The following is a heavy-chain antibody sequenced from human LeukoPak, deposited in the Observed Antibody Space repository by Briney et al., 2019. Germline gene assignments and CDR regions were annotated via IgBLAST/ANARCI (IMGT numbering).Heavy chain of an antibody. J-gene: IGHJ5*02. D-gene: IGHD3-9*01. CDR2: INPNSGGT. CDR3: ARNALRYFDWLPFDP. V-gene: IGHV1-2*06. CDR1: GYTCTGYD. Sequence: GASVKVSCKASGYTCTGYDMHWVRQAPGQGLEWMGRINPNSGGTNYAQKFQGRVTMTSDTSISTAYMELSRLRSDDTAVYYCARNALRYFDWLPFDPWSQGTLVTVSS.